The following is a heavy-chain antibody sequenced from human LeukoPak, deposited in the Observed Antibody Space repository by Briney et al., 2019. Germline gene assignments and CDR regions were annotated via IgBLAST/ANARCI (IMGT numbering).Heavy chain of an antibody. Sequence: PSETLSLTCAVYGGSFSGYYWSWTRQPPGKGLEWIGEINHSGSTNYNPSLKSRVTISVDKSKNQFSLKLSSVTAADTAVYYCARAGTYYYDSSGYYLNDYWAREPWSPSPQ. J-gene: IGHJ4*02. CDR1: GGSFSGYY. CDR2: INHSGST. CDR3: ARAGTYYYDSSGYYLNDY. V-gene: IGHV4-34*01. D-gene: IGHD3-22*01.